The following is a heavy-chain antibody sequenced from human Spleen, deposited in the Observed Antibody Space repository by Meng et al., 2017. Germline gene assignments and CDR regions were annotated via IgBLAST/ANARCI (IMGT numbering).Heavy chain of an antibody. CDR2: ISYDGSNK. V-gene: IGHV3-30*04. Sequence: GGSLRLSCAASGFAFSSYDMNWVRQAPGKGLEWVAVISYDGSNKYYADSVKGRFTISRDNAKNTMYLQMNSLRAEDTAVYYCARSDWFDPWGQGTAVTVSS. CDR3: ARSDWFDP. J-gene: IGHJ5*02. CDR1: GFAFSSYD.